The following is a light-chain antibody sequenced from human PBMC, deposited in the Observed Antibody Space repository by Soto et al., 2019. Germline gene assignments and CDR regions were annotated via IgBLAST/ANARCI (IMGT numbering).Light chain of an antibody. CDR3: QSYHGTTVV. V-gene: IGLV6-57*03. CDR2: EDN. Sequence: NFMLTQPHSVSESPGKTVTISCTRSSGSIADNYVQWYQRRPGSAPTTVIFEDNQRASGVSYRLSASIDTSSNSASLTISEQQPEDGADYYCQSYHGTTVVFGGGTQLTVL. J-gene: IGLJ7*01. CDR1: SGSIADNY.